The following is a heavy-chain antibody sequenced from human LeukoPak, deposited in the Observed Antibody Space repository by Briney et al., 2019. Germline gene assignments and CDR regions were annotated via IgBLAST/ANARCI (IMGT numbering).Heavy chain of an antibody. CDR3: ARIEGSASTMGD. Sequence: ASVKVSCKASGYTFTRYHIHWVRQAPGQGLEWMGVVYTSGGGTMYAQKFQGRVTMTRDTSTSTAYMELSSLRSEDTAVYYCARIEGSASTMGDWGQGTLVTVSS. CDR2: VYTSGGGT. D-gene: IGHD5/OR15-5a*01. CDR1: GYTFTRYH. J-gene: IGHJ4*02. V-gene: IGHV1-46*01.